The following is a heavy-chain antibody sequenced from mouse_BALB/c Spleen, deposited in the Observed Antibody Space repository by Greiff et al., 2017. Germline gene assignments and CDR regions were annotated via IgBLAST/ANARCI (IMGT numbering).Heavy chain of an antibody. V-gene: IGHV5-4*02. CDR3: ARDPVYYGSSLDY. D-gene: IGHD1-1*01. CDR2: ISDGGSYT. CDR1: GFTFSDYY. J-gene: IGHJ2*01. Sequence: EVQLQESGGGLVKPGGSLKLSCAASGFTFSDYYMYWVRQTPEKRLEWVATISDGGSYTYYPDSVKGRFTISRDNAKNNLYLQMSSLKSEDTAMYYCARDPVYYGSSLDYWGQGTTLTVSS.